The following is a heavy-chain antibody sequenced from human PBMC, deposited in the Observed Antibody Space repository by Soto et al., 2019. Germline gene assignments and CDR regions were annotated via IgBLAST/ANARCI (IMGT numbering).Heavy chain of an antibody. CDR3: AGNRDGYDLGPPSY. Sequence: SETLSLTCTVSGGSISIGGYYWSWIRQHPGKGLEWIGYIYYSGSTYYNPSLKSRVTISVDTSKNQFSLKLSSVTAADTAVYYCAGNRDGYDLGPPSYWGQGTLVTVSS. CDR1: GGSISIGGYY. CDR2: IYYSGST. J-gene: IGHJ4*02. D-gene: IGHD5-12*01. V-gene: IGHV4-61*08.